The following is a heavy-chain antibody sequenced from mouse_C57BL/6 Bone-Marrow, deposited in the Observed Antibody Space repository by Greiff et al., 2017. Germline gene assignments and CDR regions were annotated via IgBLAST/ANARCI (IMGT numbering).Heavy chain of an antibody. CDR1: GFSFNTYA. J-gene: IGHJ4*01. Sequence: EVNLVESGGGLVQPKGSLKLSCAASGFSFNTYAMTWVRQAPGKGLEWVARIRSKSNNYATSYAVSVKDTFTITRDESESMLYLQMDNMETEDTAIDYYVRQHSMDYWGQGTSVTVSS. CDR2: IRSKSNNYAT. CDR3: VRQHSMDY. V-gene: IGHV10-1*01.